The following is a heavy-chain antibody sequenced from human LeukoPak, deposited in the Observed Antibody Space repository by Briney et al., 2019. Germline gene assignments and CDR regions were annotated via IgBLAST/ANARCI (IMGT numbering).Heavy chain of an antibody. V-gene: IGHV4-39*01. CDR2: IYYSGST. CDR3: ARREGYFDY. J-gene: IGHJ4*02. CDR1: GGSISRSSYY. Sequence: SETLSLTCTVSGGSISRSSYYWGWIRQPPGKGLEWIASIYYSGSTYYNPSLKSRVTISLDTSKSQFSLKLSSVTAADTAIYYCARREGYFDYWGQGNLVTVTS.